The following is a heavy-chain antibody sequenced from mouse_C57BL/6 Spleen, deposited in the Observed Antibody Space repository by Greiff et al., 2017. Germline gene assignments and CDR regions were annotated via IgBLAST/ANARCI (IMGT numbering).Heavy chain of an antibody. CDR1: GYTFTSYW. Sequence: QVQLQQPGAELVKPGASVKLSCKASGYTFTSYWMHWVKQRPGRGLEWIGRIDPNSGGTTYNEKFKSKATLTVDKPSSTAYMQLSSLTSEDSAVYYCAREAKSYYSNYEGFAYWGQGTLVTVSA. CDR3: AREAKSYYSNYEGFAY. V-gene: IGHV1-72*01. D-gene: IGHD2-5*01. CDR2: IDPNSGGT. J-gene: IGHJ3*01.